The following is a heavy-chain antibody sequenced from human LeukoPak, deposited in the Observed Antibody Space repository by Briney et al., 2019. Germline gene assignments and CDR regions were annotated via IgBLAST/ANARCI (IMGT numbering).Heavy chain of an antibody. CDR2: IYYSGST. J-gene: IGHJ4*02. D-gene: IGHD4-23*01. CDR3: ASIYGGNEGFDY. CDR1: GGSIRSSSYY. Sequence: PSETLSLTCTVSGGSIRSSSYYWGWIRQPPGKGLEWIGSIYYSGSTYYNPSLKSRVTISVDTSKNQFSLKLSSVTAADTAVYYCASIYGGNEGFDYWGQGTLVTVSS. V-gene: IGHV4-39*07.